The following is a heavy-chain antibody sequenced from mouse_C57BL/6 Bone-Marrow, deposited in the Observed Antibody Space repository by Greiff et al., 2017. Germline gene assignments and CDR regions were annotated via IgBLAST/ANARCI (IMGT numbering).Heavy chain of an antibody. J-gene: IGHJ3*01. V-gene: IGHV1-42*01. CDR1: GYSFTGYY. CDR2: INPSTGGT. D-gene: IGHD4-1*01. Sequence: EVQLVESGPELVKPGASVKISCKASGYSFTGYYMNWVKQSPEKSLEWIGEINPSTGGTTYNQKFKAKATLTVDKSSSTAYMQLKSLTSEDSAVYYCARSLANWDRFAYWGQGTLVTVSA. CDR3: ARSLANWDRFAY.